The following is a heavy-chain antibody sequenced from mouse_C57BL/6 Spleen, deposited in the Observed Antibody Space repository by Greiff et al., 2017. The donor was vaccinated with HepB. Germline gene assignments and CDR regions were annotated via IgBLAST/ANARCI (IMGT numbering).Heavy chain of an antibody. CDR1: GYTFTEYT. J-gene: IGHJ3*01. CDR3: ARYEEQLRLPCAY. D-gene: IGHD3-2*02. Sequence: QVQLKESGAELVKPGASVKLSCKASGYTFTEYTIHWVKQRSGQGLEWIGWFYPGSGSITYNEKFKDKATLTADKSSSTGYMEISRLTSEDSAVYFCARYEEQLRLPCAYWGQGTLVTVSA. CDR2: FYPGSGSI. V-gene: IGHV1-62-2*01.